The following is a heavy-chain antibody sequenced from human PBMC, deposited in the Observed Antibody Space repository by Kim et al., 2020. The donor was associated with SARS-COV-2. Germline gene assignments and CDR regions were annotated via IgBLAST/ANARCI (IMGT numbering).Heavy chain of an antibody. CDR3: ARGAPQHYYGSGSYPYYYYGMDV. V-gene: IGHV3-21*01. Sequence: GGSLRLSCAASGFTFSSYSMNWVRQAPGKGLEWVSSISSSSSYIYYADSVKGRFTISRDNAKNSLYQQMNSLRAEDTAVYYCARGAPQHYYGSGSYPYYYYGMDVWGQGTTVTVSS. CDR2: ISSSSSYI. D-gene: IGHD3-10*01. CDR1: GFTFSSYS. J-gene: IGHJ6*02.